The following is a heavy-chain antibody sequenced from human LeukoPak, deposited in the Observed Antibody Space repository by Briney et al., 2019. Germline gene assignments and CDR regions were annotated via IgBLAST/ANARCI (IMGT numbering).Heavy chain of an antibody. Sequence: GGSLRPSCATSGFXFSSYAISWVRQAPGKGLEWVSGIGASGGSTYYADSVKGRFTISRDNSKNTLYLQMNSLRTEDTAVYYCAKAEGYDILTGLDYWGQGTLVTVSS. V-gene: IGHV3-23*01. CDR2: IGASGGST. CDR1: GFXFSSYA. J-gene: IGHJ4*02. D-gene: IGHD3-9*01. CDR3: AKAEGYDILTGLDY.